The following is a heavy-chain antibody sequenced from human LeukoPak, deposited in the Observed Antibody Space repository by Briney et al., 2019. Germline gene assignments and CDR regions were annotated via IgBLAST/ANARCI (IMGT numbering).Heavy chain of an antibody. V-gene: IGHV3-30*18. J-gene: IGHJ4*02. D-gene: IGHD3-3*01. CDR2: ISYDGSNK. CDR1: GFTFSSYG. Sequence: PGGSLRLSCAASGFTFSSYGMHWVRQAPGKGLEWVAVISYDGSNKYYADSVKGRFTISRDNSKNTLYLQMNSLRAEDTAVYYCAKDERGSITIFGVVISYFDYWGQGTLVTVSS. CDR3: AKDERGSITIFGVVISYFDY.